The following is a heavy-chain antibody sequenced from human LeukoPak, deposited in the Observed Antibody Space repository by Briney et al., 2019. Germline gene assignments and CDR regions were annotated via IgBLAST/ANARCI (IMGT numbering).Heavy chain of an antibody. CDR2: ISSSGSFK. V-gene: IGHV3-21*01. Sequence: GGSLRLSCAASGLTFNTYSMNWVRQAPGKGLEWVSSISSSGSFKYYADSVKGRFTISRDNAKNSLYLQMNSPRVEDTAVYYCARDIRGGVTATPSGYFDDWGQGTLVTVSS. CDR1: GLTFNTYS. J-gene: IGHJ4*02. D-gene: IGHD2-21*02. CDR3: ARDIRGGVTATPSGYFDD.